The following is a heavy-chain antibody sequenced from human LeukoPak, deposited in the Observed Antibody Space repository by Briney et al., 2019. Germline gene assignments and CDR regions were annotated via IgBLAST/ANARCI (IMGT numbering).Heavy chain of an antibody. V-gene: IGHV3-48*04. D-gene: IGHD3-22*01. CDR3: ARDGGTRLKYSFGYGDY. J-gene: IGHJ4*02. CDR2: ISSSGDTI. CDR1: GFTFSSYS. Sequence: GGSLRLSCAASGFTFSSYSMNWVRQAPGKGLEWVSYISSSGDTIYYADSVKGRFTISRDNAKNSLYLQMNSLRAEDTAVYYCARDGGTRLKYSFGYGDYWGQGTLVTVSS.